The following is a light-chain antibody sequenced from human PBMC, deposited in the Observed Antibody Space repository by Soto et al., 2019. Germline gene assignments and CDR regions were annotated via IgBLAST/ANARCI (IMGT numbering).Light chain of an antibody. Sequence: DIQMTQSPSSLSASVGDRVTLTCRASQGISNYLAWFQQKPGKAPKALIYAASDLQSGVPSKFNGSGSGTYFTLTISSLQPEDFATYYCQQYYAYPLTFGGGTKVDIK. CDR3: QQYYAYPLT. CDR2: AAS. V-gene: IGKV1-16*02. J-gene: IGKJ4*01. CDR1: QGISNY.